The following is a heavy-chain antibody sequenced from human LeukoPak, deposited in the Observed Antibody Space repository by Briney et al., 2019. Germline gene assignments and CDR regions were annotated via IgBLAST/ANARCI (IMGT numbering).Heavy chain of an antibody. CDR1: GFTFSSYS. Sequence: GGSLRLSCAASGFTFSSYSMNWVRQAPGKGLEWVSYISSSSSTIYYADSVKGRFTISRDNARNLLFLQMNTLRAEDTAVYYCAKLLGDATTYDYWGQGALVTVSS. J-gene: IGHJ4*02. D-gene: IGHD1-1*01. CDR2: ISSSSSTI. V-gene: IGHV3-48*04. CDR3: AKLLGDATTYDY.